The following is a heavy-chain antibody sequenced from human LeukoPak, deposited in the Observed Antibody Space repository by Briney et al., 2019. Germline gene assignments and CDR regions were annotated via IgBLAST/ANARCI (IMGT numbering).Heavy chain of an antibody. CDR3: ARRWAWLPPDY. CDR2: INHSGST. D-gene: IGHD6-19*01. Sequence: PSETLSLTCAVYGGSFSGYYWSWLRQPPGKGLEWIGEINHSGSTHYHPSLKSRVTISVDTSKNQFSLKLSSVTAADTAVYYCARRWAWLPPDYWGQGTLVTVSS. J-gene: IGHJ4*02. CDR1: GGSFSGYY. V-gene: IGHV4-34*01.